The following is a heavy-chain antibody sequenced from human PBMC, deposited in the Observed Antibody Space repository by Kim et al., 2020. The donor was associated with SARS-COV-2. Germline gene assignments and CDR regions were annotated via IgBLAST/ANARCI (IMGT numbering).Heavy chain of an antibody. Sequence: SETLSLTCSVSDVSISGDYWSWIRQPAGKELEWIGRIYGSGSTTYNPALKSRVSMSIDKSKKQFSLNLSSVTAADTAVYYCASGVSGSVEASWGQGT. J-gene: IGHJ5*02. D-gene: IGHD1-20*01. CDR3: ASGVSGSVEAS. CDR2: IYGSGST. CDR1: DVSISGDY. V-gene: IGHV4-4*07.